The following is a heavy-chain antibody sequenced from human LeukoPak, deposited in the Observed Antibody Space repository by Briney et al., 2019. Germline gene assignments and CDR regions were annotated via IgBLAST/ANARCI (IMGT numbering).Heavy chain of an antibody. CDR3: ARSRSGTSLHAFDI. D-gene: IGHD3-10*01. Sequence: SETLSLTCTVSVGSITNYYWSWVRQPAGKGLEWIGRIYSSGSTNYNPSLKSRVTMSVDTSENQFFLKQTSPTAADTALYYCARSRSGTSLHAFDIWGQGTMVTVSS. V-gene: IGHV4-4*07. CDR2: IYSSGST. CDR1: VGSITNYY. J-gene: IGHJ3*02.